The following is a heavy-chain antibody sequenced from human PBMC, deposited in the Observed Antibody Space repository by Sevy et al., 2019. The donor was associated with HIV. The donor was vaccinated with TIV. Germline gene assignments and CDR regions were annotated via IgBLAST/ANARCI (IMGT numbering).Heavy chain of an antibody. D-gene: IGHD3-22*01. CDR3: ARLSLYYYDSSGYYTTGHAFDI. CDR2: IYSGDST. J-gene: IGHJ3*02. CDR1: GFSVSNSY. V-gene: IGHV3-53*01. Sequence: GSLRLSCAASGFSVSNSYMSWVRQAPGKGLQWVSVIYSGDSTYYTDSVKGRFTISRDNSKNTLYLQMNSLRAEDTAVYYCARLSLYYYDSSGYYTTGHAFDIWGQGTMVTVSS.